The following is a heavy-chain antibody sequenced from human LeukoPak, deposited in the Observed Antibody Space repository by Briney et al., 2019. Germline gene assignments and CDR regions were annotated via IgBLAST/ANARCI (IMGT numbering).Heavy chain of an antibody. V-gene: IGHV1-2*02. CDR1: GYTFTGYY. D-gene: IGHD1-26*01. Sequence: ASVKVSCKASGYTFTGYYMHWVRQAPGQGLEWMGWINPNSGGTNYAQKFQGRVTMTRDTSISTAYMELSRLRSDDTAVYYCARDLSSIVGAMYYFDYWGQGTLVTVSS. CDR2: INPNSGGT. CDR3: ARDLSSIVGAMYYFDY. J-gene: IGHJ4*02.